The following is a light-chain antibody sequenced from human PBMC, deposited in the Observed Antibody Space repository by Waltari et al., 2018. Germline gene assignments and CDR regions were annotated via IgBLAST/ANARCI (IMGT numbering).Light chain of an antibody. V-gene: IGKV1-39*01. CDR1: QTISRY. J-gene: IGKJ2*01. CDR2: AAT. CDR3: QQSYSTPRT. Sequence: DVQMTQSPSSLSASVGDTVTSTCRASQTISRYLNWYQQQPGKAPKLLIYAATTLQREVPSRFTGSGSGTDFTRTISSVQPEDFATYYCQQSYSTPRTFGQGTKLDIK.